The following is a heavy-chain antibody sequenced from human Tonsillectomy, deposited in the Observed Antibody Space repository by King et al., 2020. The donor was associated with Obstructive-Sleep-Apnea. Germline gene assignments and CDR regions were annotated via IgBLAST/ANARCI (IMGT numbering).Heavy chain of an antibody. Sequence: VQLVESGGGVVQPGRSLRLTCAASGFTFSSYAMHLVRQAPGKGRGWVAVISYDGSNKYYADSVKGRFTISRDNSKNTLYLQMKSLRAEDTAVYYCARANSLGDLSFFGTDYGGQGTLVTVSS. D-gene: IGHD3-16*02. J-gene: IGHJ4*02. CDR1: GFTFSSYA. CDR2: ISYDGSNK. CDR3: ARANSLGDLSFFGTDY. V-gene: IGHV3-30-3*01.